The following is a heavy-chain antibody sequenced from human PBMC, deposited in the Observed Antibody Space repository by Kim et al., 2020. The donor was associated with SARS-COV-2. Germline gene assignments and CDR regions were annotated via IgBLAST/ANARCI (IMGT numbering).Heavy chain of an antibody. CDR1: GGTFSSYA. Sequence: SVKVSCKASGGTFSSYAISWVRQAPGQGLEWMGGIIPIFGTANYAQKFQGRVTITADESTSTAYMELSSLRSEDTAVYYCARDRSYYYDDDAFDIWGQGTMVTVSS. J-gene: IGHJ3*02. D-gene: IGHD3-22*01. V-gene: IGHV1-69*13. CDR2: IIPIFGTA. CDR3: ARDRSYYYDDDAFDI.